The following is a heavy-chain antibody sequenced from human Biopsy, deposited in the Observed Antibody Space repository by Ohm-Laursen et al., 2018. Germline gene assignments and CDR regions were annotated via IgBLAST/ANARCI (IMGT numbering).Heavy chain of an antibody. CDR1: GESMGTYY. J-gene: IGHJ5*01. V-gene: IGHV4-59*01. Sequence: GTLSLTCTVSGESMGTYYWTWIRQPPGKGLEWIASIYYSGTTNKNPSLKSRVTISVGTSKRQFYLELSSVTAADTAIYYCARVRGGFLEWFDYWGQGTLITVSS. CDR2: IYYSGTT. D-gene: IGHD3-3*01. CDR3: ARVRGGFLEWFDY.